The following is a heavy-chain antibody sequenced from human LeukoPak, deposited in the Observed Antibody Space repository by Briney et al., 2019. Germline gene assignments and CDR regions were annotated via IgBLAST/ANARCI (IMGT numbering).Heavy chain of an antibody. CDR3: ARQEGYCSGGSCSRHIDY. J-gene: IGHJ4*02. D-gene: IGHD2-15*01. CDR2: IYPGDSDT. Sequence: GESLKISCKGPGYSFTSYWIGWVRQMPGKGLEWMGIIYPGDSDTRYSPSFQGQVTISADKSISTAYLQWSSLKASDTAMYYCARQEGYCSGGSCSRHIDYWGQGTLVTVSS. CDR1: GYSFTSYW. V-gene: IGHV5-51*01.